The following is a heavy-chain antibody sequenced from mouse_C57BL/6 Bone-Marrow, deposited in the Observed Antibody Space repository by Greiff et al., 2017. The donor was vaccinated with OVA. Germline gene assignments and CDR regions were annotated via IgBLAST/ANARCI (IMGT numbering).Heavy chain of an antibody. CDR2: ISSGGSYT. CDR3: ARQLRYFDY. J-gene: IGHJ2*01. Sequence: DVHLVESGGDLVKPGGSLKLSCAASGFTFSSYGMSWVRQTPDKRLEWVATISSGGSYTYYPDSVKGRFTISRDNAKNTLYLQMSSLKSEDTAMYYCARQLRYFDYWGQGTTLTVSS. CDR1: GFTFSSYG. D-gene: IGHD3-2*02. V-gene: IGHV5-6*01.